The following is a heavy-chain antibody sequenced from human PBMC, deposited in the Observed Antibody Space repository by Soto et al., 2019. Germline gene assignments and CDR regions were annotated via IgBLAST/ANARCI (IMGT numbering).Heavy chain of an antibody. Sequence: QVQIQQWGAGLLKPSETLSLTCAVYGGSFSGYYWSWIRQPPGKGLEWIGEINHSGNTNYNPSLKSRVTISVDTSNSQLSLKLSSVTAADTAVYYCARYGSGWYIFFDYWGQGTLVTVSS. CDR3: ARYGSGWYIFFDY. CDR1: GGSFSGYY. CDR2: INHSGNT. V-gene: IGHV4-34*02. D-gene: IGHD6-19*01. J-gene: IGHJ4*02.